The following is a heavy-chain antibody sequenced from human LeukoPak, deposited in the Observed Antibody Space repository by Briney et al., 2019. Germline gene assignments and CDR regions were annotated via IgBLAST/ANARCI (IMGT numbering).Heavy chain of an antibody. CDR3: AREKEESRGFDY. CDR1: GFTFSSYS. Sequence: GGSLRLSCAASGFTFSSYSMNWVRQAPGKGLEWVSSISSSSSYIYYADSVKGRFTISRDNAKNSLYLQMNSLRAEDTAVYFCAREKEESRGFDYWGQGTLVTVPS. V-gene: IGHV3-21*01. J-gene: IGHJ4*02. D-gene: IGHD3-10*01. CDR2: ISSSSSYI.